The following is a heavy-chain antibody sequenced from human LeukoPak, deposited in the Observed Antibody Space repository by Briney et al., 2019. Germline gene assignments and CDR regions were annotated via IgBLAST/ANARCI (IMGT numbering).Heavy chain of an antibody. CDR3: ARRGITMVRGRGRFDY. CDR1: GGSFSGYY. V-gene: IGHV4-34*01. J-gene: IGHJ4*02. D-gene: IGHD3-10*01. Sequence: PSETLSLTCAVYGGSFSGYYWSWIRQPPGKGLEWIGEINHSGSTNYNPSLKSRVTISVDTSKNQSSLKLSSVTAADTAVYYCARRGITMVRGRGRFDYWGQGTLVTVSS. CDR2: INHSGST.